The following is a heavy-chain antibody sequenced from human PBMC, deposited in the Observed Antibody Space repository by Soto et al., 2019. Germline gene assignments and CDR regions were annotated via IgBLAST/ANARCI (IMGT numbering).Heavy chain of an antibody. J-gene: IGHJ6*02. CDR2: ISYDGSNK. CDR3: ARDQEQLVRLYYYGMDV. Sequence: GESLKISCAASGFTFSSYAMHWVRQAPGKGLEWVAVISYDGSNKYYADSVKGRFTISRDNSKNTLYLQMNSLRAEDTAVYYCARDQEQLVRLYYYGMDVWGQGTTVTVSS. CDR1: GFTFSSYA. V-gene: IGHV3-30-3*01. D-gene: IGHD6-6*01.